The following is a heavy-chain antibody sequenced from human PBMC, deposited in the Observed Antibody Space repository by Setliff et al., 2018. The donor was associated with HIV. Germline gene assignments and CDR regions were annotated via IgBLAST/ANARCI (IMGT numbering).Heavy chain of an antibody. Sequence: SETLSLTCTVSGGSISSTSYYWGWIRQPPGTGLEWIGSISSSGNTYYNPSLKSRVTTSVDTSKNQFSLKLYSVTAADTSVYYCARRWGIRGYSSWGQGTLVTVSS. CDR3: ARRWGIRGYSS. D-gene: IGHD5-18*01. CDR2: ISSSGNT. V-gene: IGHV4-39*07. J-gene: IGHJ5*02. CDR1: GGSISSTSYY.